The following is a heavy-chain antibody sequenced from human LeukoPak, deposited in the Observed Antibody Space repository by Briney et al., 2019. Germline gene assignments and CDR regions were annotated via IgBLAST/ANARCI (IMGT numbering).Heavy chain of an antibody. V-gene: IGHV4-34*01. CDR3: ARGRTYYYDTSGYYPSIYYGMDV. J-gene: IGHJ6*02. Sequence: PSETLSLTCAVSGGSFSGYYWYWIRQPPGKGLEWIGEINHGESTNYNPSLKSRATLSVDTSKNQFSLKLTSVTAAVTAVYYCARGRTYYYDTSGYYPSIYYGMDVWGQGTTVTVSS. CDR1: GGSFSGYY. CDR2: INHGEST. D-gene: IGHD3-22*01.